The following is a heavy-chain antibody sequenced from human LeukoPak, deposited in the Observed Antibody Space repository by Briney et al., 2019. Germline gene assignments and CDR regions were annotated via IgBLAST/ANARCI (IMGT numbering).Heavy chain of an antibody. V-gene: IGHV3-74*01. CDR3: TRNLYGDC. J-gene: IGHJ4*02. Sequence: QTGGSLRLSCAASGFTFSTYWMHWVRHAPGKGLVWVSRMNPDGSGSYYADSVKGRFTISRDNAKNTPYLQMNSLRAEDTAVYYCTRNLYGDCWGQGTLVTVSS. D-gene: IGHD3-16*01. CDR1: GFTFSTYW. CDR2: MNPDGSGS.